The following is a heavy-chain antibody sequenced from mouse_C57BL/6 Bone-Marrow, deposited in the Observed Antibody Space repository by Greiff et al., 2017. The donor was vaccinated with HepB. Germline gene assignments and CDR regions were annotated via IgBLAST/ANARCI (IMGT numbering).Heavy chain of an antibody. J-gene: IGHJ1*03. CDR1: GFTFSDAW. D-gene: IGHD2-12*01. V-gene: IGHV6-6*01. CDR2: IRNKANNHAT. CDR3: TRPLNTRYFDV. Sequence: EVMLVESGGGLVQPGGSMKLSCAASGFTFSDAWMDWVRQSPEKGLEWVAEIRNKANNHATYYAESVKGRFTISRDDSKSSVYLQMNSLRAEDTGIYYCTRPLNTRYFDVWGTGTTVTVSS.